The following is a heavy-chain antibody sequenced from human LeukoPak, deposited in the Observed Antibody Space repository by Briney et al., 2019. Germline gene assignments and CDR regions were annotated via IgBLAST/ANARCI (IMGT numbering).Heavy chain of an antibody. D-gene: IGHD4/OR15-4a*01. Sequence: GGSLRLSCTATGFTVSTKYMKWVRQAPGKGLEWVSVIYTGGSTYYADSVKGRFNISRDNSKNTVYLQMNSPRPEDTAVYYCARAEVLSFFDSWGQGTLVTVSS. CDR1: GFTVSTKY. CDR3: ARAEVLSFFDS. V-gene: IGHV3-66*02. CDR2: IYTGGST. J-gene: IGHJ4*02.